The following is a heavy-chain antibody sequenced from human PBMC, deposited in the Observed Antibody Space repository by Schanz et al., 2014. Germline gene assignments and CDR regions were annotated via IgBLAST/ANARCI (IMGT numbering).Heavy chain of an antibody. Sequence: EVQLLESGGGLIQPGGSLRLSCTASGFPFRDYWMSWVRQAPGKGPEWVSYVSRSTPDIYYADSVKGRFTMSRDNAKNSVFLQMNSLRAEDTGLYFCARGGSGSHYRLDYWGQGTLVTVSS. CDR3: ARGGSGSHYRLDY. CDR1: GFPFRDYW. D-gene: IGHD1-26*01. J-gene: IGHJ4*02. V-gene: IGHV3-48*01. CDR2: VSRSTPDI.